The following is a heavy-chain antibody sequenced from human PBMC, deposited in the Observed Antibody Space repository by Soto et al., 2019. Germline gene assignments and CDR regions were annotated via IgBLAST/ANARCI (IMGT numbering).Heavy chain of an antibody. V-gene: IGHV3-11*06. CDR2: ISGT. Sequence: GGSMRLSCAASGFTFSDYYMSWIRQTPGKGLELVSYISGTTYADSVKGRLTISRDNAKNTLYLQMNSLRAEDTAVYYCVRGDGDYYDGNGYLGRHWGQGTLVTVSS. CDR3: VRGDGDYYDGNGYLGRH. CDR1: GFTFSDYY. J-gene: IGHJ4*02. D-gene: IGHD3-22*01.